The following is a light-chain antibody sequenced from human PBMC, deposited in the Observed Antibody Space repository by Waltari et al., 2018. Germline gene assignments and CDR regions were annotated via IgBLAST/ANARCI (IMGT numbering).Light chain of an antibody. CDR3: QQYNIWPWT. Sequence: PPPPGSRRCGASLSVSQDTPGQAPWLLIYRASTSAAGIPDRFSGSGSGTEFTLTISSLQSEDSAIYYCQQYNIWPWTFGQGTKVDIK. J-gene: IGKJ1*01. V-gene: IGKV3-15*01. CDR1: RRCGAS. CDR2: RAS.